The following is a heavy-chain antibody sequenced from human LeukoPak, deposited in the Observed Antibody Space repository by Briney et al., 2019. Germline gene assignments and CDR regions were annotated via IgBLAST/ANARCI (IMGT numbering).Heavy chain of an antibody. CDR2: ISYDGSNK. V-gene: IGHV3-30-3*01. J-gene: IGHJ6*02. CDR3: ARDYYYDSSGYPVTAPYYYYGTDV. D-gene: IGHD3-22*01. CDR1: GFTFSSYA. Sequence: QPGGSLRLSCAASGFTFSSYAMHWVRKAPGKRLGRVAVISYDGSNKYYADSVKARFTISRDNSKNTLYLQMNSLRAEDTAVYYCARDYYYDSSGYPVTAPYYYYGTDVWGQGTTVTVSS.